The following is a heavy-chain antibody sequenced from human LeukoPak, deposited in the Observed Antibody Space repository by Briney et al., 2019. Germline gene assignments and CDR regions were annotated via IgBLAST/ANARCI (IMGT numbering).Heavy chain of an antibody. CDR1: GFTVSSNY. D-gene: IGHD3-22*01. CDR3: ARPNYYDSSAHNMDV. J-gene: IGHJ6*03. V-gene: IGHV3-53*01. CDR2: IYSGGST. Sequence: TGGSLRLSCAASGFTVSSNYMSWVRQAPGKGLEWVSVIYSGGSTYYAGSVKGRFTISRDNSKNTLYLQMNSLRAEDTAVYYCARPNYYDSSAHNMDVWGKGTTVTVSS.